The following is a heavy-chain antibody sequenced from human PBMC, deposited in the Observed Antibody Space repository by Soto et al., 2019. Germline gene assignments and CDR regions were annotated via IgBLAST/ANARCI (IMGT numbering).Heavy chain of an antibody. Sequence: QVQLVQSGAEVTKPGSSVKVSCKASGGTFSSYAISWVRQAPGQGLEWMGGIIPIVGTANYAQKFQGRVRITADESTSTAYMELSSLRSEDTAVYYCARGFQEIGYFDPWGQGTLVTVSS. CDR2: IIPIVGTA. CDR1: GGTFSSYA. J-gene: IGHJ5*02. D-gene: IGHD6-13*01. V-gene: IGHV1-69*01. CDR3: ARGFQEIGYFDP.